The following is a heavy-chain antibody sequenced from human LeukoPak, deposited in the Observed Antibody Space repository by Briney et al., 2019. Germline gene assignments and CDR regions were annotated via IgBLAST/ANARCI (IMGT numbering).Heavy chain of an antibody. Sequence: SGGSLRLSCEVSGFIFSSYGMHWVRQAPGKGLEWVAFIRYDGSSKNYADSVKGRFTISRDNSKNTLYLQMNSLRAEDTAVYYCANTKDYILTVAYWGQGTLVTVSS. CDR2: IRYDGSSK. CDR3: ANTKDYILTVAY. D-gene: IGHD3-9*01. V-gene: IGHV3-30*02. J-gene: IGHJ4*02. CDR1: GFIFSSYG.